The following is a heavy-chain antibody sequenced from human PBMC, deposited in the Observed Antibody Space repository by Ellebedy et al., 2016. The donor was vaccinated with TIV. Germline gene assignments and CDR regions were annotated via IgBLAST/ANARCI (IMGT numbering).Heavy chain of an antibody. V-gene: IGHV2-70*01. J-gene: IGHJ5*02. CDR3: ARNYIRMEAGEAWFDP. CDR1: GFSLSTSGMC. D-gene: IGHD6-25*01. Sequence: SGPTLVKPTQTLTLTCTFSGFSLSTSGMCVSWIRQPPGKALEWLALIDWDDDKYYSTSLKTRLTISKDTSKNQVVLTMTNMDPVDTATYYCARNYIRMEAGEAWFDPWGQGTLVTVSS. CDR2: IDWDDDK.